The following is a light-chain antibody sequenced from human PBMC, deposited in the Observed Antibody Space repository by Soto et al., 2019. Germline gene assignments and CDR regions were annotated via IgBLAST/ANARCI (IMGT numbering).Light chain of an antibody. Sequence: EIVMTQSLATLSVSPGERATLSCRASQSVSSNLAWYQQKPGQAPRLLIYGASARATGIPARFSGSGSGTEFTLTISSLQSADFAIYYCQQYNNWPPGTFGQGTKLEIK. CDR3: QQYNNWPPGT. CDR1: QSVSSN. V-gene: IGKV3-15*01. CDR2: GAS. J-gene: IGKJ2*01.